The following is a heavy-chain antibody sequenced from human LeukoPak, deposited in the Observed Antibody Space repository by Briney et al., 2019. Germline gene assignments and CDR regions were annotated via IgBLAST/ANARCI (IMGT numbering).Heavy chain of an antibody. CDR3: ARAGAYHFDN. Sequence: TGGSLRLSCAASGFTFSSYWMHWVRQAPRKGLVWVSIINTDTRGTYYADSVKGRFTISRDNAKNTLYLQMNSLRAEDTAVYYCARAGAYHFDNWGQGTLVTVSS. D-gene: IGHD3-16*01. V-gene: IGHV3-74*01. J-gene: IGHJ4*02. CDR2: INTDTRGT. CDR1: GFTFSSYW.